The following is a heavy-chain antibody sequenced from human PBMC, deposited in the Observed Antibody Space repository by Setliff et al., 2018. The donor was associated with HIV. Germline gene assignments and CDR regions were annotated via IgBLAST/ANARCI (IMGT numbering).Heavy chain of an antibody. Sequence: SETLSLTCTVSGASISSHYWSWIRQSPGRELEWIGYIYSTGSTNYNPSLQSRVSISMDASKNKFSLKVTSVTPADTAVYYCAKGAGFYGDYTFDYWGQGHLVTVSS. D-gene: IGHD4-17*01. CDR2: IYSTGST. J-gene: IGHJ4*02. CDR3: AKGAGFYGDYTFDY. V-gene: IGHV4-59*11. CDR1: GASISSHY.